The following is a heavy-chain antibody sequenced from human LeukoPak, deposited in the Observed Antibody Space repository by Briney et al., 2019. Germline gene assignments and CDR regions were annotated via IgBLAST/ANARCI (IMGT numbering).Heavy chain of an antibody. V-gene: IGHV4-34*01. CDR2: INHSGST. CDR1: GGSFSGYY. Sequence: PSETLSLTCAVYGGSFSGYYWSWIRQPPGKGLEWIWEINHSGSTNYNPSLKSRVTISVDTSKNQFSLKVSSVSAADTAVYYCARAYSSSWYWNWFDPWGQGTLVTVSS. J-gene: IGHJ5*02. CDR3: ARAYSSSWYWNWFDP. D-gene: IGHD6-13*01.